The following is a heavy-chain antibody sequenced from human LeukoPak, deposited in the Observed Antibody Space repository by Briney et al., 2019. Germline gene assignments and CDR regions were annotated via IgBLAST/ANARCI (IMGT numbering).Heavy chain of an antibody. J-gene: IGHJ5*02. Sequence: ASVKVSCKASGYTFIGYYIHWVRQAPGQGLEWMGWINPNSGGTNCAQKFQGRVTMTRDTSISTAYMELSRLRSDDTAVYYCARRGYSYGYWFDPWGQGTLVTVSS. D-gene: IGHD5-18*01. V-gene: IGHV1-2*02. CDR1: GYTFIGYY. CDR2: INPNSGGT. CDR3: ARRGYSYGYWFDP.